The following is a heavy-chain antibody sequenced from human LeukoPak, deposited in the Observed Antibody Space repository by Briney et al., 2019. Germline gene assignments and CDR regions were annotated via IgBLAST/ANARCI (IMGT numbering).Heavy chain of an antibody. Sequence: AASVKVSCKASGYTFISYDINWVRQATGQGLEWMGWMNANSGNTGCAQKFQGRVTMTWNTSITTAYMELSSLRSEDTAVYFCARGLGASHPDIDYWGQGTLVTVSS. D-gene: IGHD1-26*01. CDR2: MNANSGNT. CDR1: GYTFISYD. CDR3: ARGLGASHPDIDY. J-gene: IGHJ4*02. V-gene: IGHV1-8*01.